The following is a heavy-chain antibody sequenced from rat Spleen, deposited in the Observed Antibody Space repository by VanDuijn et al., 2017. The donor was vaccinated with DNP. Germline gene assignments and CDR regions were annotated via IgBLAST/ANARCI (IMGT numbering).Heavy chain of an antibody. D-gene: IGHD1-1*01. J-gene: IGHJ2*01. CDR2: ISPSGGST. CDR3: ARHEVLQDYFDY. CDR1: GFTFSDYN. Sequence: EVQLVQSGGGLVQPERSLKLSCTASGFTFSDYNMAWVRQTPKRGLEWVATISPSGGSTHYRDSVKGRFTVSRDNAKSSLYLQMDSLRSEDTATYYCARHEVLQDYFDYWGQGVMVTVSS. V-gene: IGHV5S23*01.